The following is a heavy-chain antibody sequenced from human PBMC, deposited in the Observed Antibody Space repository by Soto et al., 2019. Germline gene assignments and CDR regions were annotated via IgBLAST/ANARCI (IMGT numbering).Heavy chain of an antibody. V-gene: IGHV4-59*01. CDR1: GGSISSYY. CDR2: IYYSGSA. CDR3: ARDGGSQGSFYY. D-gene: IGHD1-26*01. J-gene: IGHJ4*02. Sequence: SETLSLTCTVSGGSISSYYWSWIRQPPGKGLEWIGYIYYSGSANYNPSLKSRVTISVDTSKNQFSLKLSSVTDADTAVYYCARDGGSQGSFYYWGQGTLVTVSS.